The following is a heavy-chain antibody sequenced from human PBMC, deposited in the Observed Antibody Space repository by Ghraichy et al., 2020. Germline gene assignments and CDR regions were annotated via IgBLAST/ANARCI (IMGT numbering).Heavy chain of an antibody. CDR3: ARLGKSYPYSSGWYDAFDI. Sequence: GESLNISCKGSGYSFTSYWIGWVRQMPGKGLEWMGIIYPGDSDTRYSPSFQGQVTISADKSISTAYLQWSSLKASDTAMYYCARLGKSYPYSSGWYDAFDIWGQGTMVTGSS. D-gene: IGHD6-19*01. CDR2: IYPGDSDT. CDR1: GYSFTSYW. J-gene: IGHJ3*02. V-gene: IGHV5-51*01.